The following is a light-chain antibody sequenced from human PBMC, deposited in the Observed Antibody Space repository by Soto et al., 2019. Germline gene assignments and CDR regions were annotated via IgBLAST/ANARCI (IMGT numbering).Light chain of an antibody. V-gene: IGLV1-40*01. Sequence: QSVLTQPPSVSGAPGQRVTISCTGSSSNIGAGYDVHWYQQVTGTAPKLLIYVNNNRPSGVPDRFSGSKSGTSASLVITGLQAEDEADYYSQSYDSSLSASVFGGGTKVTVL. CDR3: QSYDSSLSASV. CDR2: VNN. J-gene: IGLJ3*02. CDR1: SSNIGAGYD.